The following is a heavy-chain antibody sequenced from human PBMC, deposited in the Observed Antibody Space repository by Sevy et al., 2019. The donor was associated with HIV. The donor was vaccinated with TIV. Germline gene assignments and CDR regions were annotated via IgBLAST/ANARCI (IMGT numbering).Heavy chain of an antibody. CDR2: ISAYNGNT. Sequence: ASVKVSCKASGYTFTSYGISWVRQAPGQGLEWMGWISAYNGNTNYAQKLQGRVTMTTDTSTSTAYIELMSLRSDDAAVDYCARGNDVWSREGFDYWGQGTLVTVSS. CDR3: ARGNDVWSREGFDY. J-gene: IGHJ4*02. D-gene: IGHD3-3*01. V-gene: IGHV1-18*04. CDR1: GYTFTSYG.